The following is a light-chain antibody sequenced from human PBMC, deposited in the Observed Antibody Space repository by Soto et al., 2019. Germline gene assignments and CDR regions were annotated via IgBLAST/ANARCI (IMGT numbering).Light chain of an antibody. V-gene: IGKV3-20*01. CDR1: QSVSSSY. Sequence: ESVLTQSPGTLSLSPGERATLSCRASQSVSSSYLAWYQQKPGQAPRLLIYGASSRATGIPDRFSGSVSGTDFTLTISRLEPEDFAVYYCEQYGSSPRMYTFGQGTKLEIK. CDR3: EQYGSSPRMYT. J-gene: IGKJ2*01. CDR2: GAS.